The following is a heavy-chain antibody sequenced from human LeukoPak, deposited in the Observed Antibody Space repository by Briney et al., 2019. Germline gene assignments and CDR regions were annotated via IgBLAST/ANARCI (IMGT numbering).Heavy chain of an antibody. Sequence: SQTLSLTCTVSGGSISSGTYYWSWIRQPAGKGLEWIGRIYTSGSTNYNPSLKSRVTISVDTSKNQFSLKLSSVTAADTAVYYCARDRYYDSSGYAFDIWGQGTMVTVSS. D-gene: IGHD3-22*01. V-gene: IGHV4-61*02. J-gene: IGHJ3*02. CDR1: GGSISSGTYY. CDR2: IYTSGST. CDR3: ARDRYYDSSGYAFDI.